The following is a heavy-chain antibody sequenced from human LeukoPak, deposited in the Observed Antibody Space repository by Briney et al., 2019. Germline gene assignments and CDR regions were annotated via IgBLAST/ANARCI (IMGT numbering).Heavy chain of an antibody. J-gene: IGHJ4*02. CDR1: GFTVSSHD. D-gene: IGHD5-24*01. V-gene: IGHV3-53*04. CDR3: ARGAVEMATIYLDS. CDR2: IYSGGNT. Sequence: PGGSLRLSCAASGFTVSSHDMTWVRQAPGKGLEWVSVIYSGGNTYYADSVRGRFTTSRHNSMNTLYLQMNSLSAEDTAVYYCARGAVEMATIYLDSWGQGTLVTVSS.